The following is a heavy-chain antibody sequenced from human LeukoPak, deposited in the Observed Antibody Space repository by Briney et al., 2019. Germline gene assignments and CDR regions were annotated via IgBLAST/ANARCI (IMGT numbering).Heavy chain of an antibody. Sequence: GGSLRLSCAASGFTFSSYSMNWVRQAPGKGLEWVSSISSSSSYIYYADSVKGRFTISRDNSKNTLYLQMNSLRAEDTAVYYCAKLAAAGGGYWGQGTLVTVSS. CDR2: ISSSSSYI. J-gene: IGHJ4*02. CDR3: AKLAAAGGGY. V-gene: IGHV3-21*04. D-gene: IGHD6-13*01. CDR1: GFTFSSYS.